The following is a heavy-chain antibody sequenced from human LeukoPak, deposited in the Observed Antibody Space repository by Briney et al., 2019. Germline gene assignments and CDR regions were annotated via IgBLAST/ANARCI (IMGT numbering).Heavy chain of an antibody. D-gene: IGHD6-13*01. Sequence: PSETLSLTCTVSGGSISSYYWSWIRQPPGKGLEWIGYIYYSATTNYNPSLKSRVTISVDTSKTQFSLKLSSVTAADTAVYYCARGVYIAAAQYGYWGQGTLVTVSS. J-gene: IGHJ4*02. CDR3: ARGVYIAAAQYGY. CDR1: GGSISSYY. CDR2: IYYSATT. V-gene: IGHV4-59*01.